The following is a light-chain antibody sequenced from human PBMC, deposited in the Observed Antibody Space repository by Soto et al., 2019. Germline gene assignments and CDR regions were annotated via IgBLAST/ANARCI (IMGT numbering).Light chain of an antibody. Sequence: EIVMTQSPATLSVSPGERVTLSCRASQSLTSNLAWYQHKPGQSPRLLIYGASARATGIPARFSGSGSGAEYTLTISSLQSEDFAVYYCQQYDKWPRTVGQGTKVDIK. CDR2: GAS. V-gene: IGKV3-15*01. CDR3: QQYDKWPRT. CDR1: QSLTSN. J-gene: IGKJ1*01.